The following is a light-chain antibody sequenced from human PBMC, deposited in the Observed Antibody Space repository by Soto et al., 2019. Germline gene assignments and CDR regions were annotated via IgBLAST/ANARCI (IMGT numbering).Light chain of an antibody. J-gene: IGKJ3*01. CDR3: HQYYSTPPG. CDR2: WAS. CDR1: QSVLYSSNNKNY. Sequence: DIVLTQSPDSLAASLGERATINCKSSQSVLYSSNNKNYLAWYQQKPGQPPKLLIYWASTRESGVPDRFSGSGSGTNFTLSISSLQAEDVAVYYCHQYYSTPPGFGPGTKVDL. V-gene: IGKV4-1*01.